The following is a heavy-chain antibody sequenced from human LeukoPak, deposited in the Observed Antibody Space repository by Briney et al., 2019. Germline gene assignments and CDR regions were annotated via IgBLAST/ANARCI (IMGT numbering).Heavy chain of an antibody. CDR1: GYTFTSYD. Sequence: ASVKVSCKASGYTFTSYDINWVRQATGLGLEWMGWMNPNSGNTGYAQKFQGRVTMTRNTSISTAYMELSSLRSEDTAVYYCARVLSGAAAGTLSDYWGQGTLVTVSS. D-gene: IGHD6-13*01. CDR2: MNPNSGNT. V-gene: IGHV1-8*01. CDR3: ARVLSGAAAGTLSDY. J-gene: IGHJ4*02.